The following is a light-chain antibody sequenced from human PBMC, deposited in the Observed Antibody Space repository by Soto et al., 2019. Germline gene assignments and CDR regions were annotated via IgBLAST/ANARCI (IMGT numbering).Light chain of an antibody. V-gene: IGKV1-27*01. CDR3: QKYNIAPSWT. Sequence: IQMTQSPSSLSASVGDRVTITCRASQGISNYLAGYQRKPGKVPDLLISSASTLQSGAPSRFSGSGSGTDFTPTISSLQPEDVATYFCQKYNIAPSWTFGQGTKVEIK. J-gene: IGKJ1*01. CDR2: SAS. CDR1: QGISNY.